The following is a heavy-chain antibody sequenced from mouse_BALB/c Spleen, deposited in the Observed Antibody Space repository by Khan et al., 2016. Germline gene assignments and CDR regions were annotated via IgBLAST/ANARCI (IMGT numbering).Heavy chain of an antibody. CDR3: GSFHYYGRFAY. D-gene: IGHD1-2*01. V-gene: IGHV4-1*02. CDR1: GFDFSRYW. Sequence: EVKLLESGGGLVQPGGSLNLSCAASGFDFSRYWMSWVRHAPGKGLEWLAEINPDSSTINYTPSLPDKFLISRHNAKNTLYLQLSKVRSEDTALDHCGSFHYYGRFAYWGQGTLVTVSA. CDR2: INPDSSTI. J-gene: IGHJ3*01.